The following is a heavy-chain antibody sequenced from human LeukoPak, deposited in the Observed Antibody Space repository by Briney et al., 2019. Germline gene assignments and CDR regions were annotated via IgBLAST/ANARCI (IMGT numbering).Heavy chain of an antibody. J-gene: IGHJ4*02. CDR2: ISSSSSYI. CDR3: ARSEMVPYYFDY. CDR1: GFTFSSYS. V-gene: IGHV3-21*01. Sequence: GGSLRLSCAASGFTFSSYSMNWVRQAPGQGLEWVSSISSSSSYIYYADSVKGRFTISRDNAKNSLYLQMNSLRAEDTAVYYCARSEMVPYYFDYWGQGTLVTVSS. D-gene: IGHD3-10*01.